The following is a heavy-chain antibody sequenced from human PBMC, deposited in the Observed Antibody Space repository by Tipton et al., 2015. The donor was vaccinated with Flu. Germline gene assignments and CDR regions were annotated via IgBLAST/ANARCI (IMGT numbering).Heavy chain of an antibody. CDR2: ISSSGSTI. Sequence: SLRLSCAASGFSFSSYEMNWVRQAPGKGLEWLSYISSSGSTISYADSVRGRFTISRDNAKNSLYLQMNGLRAEDTALYYCATLTGDDYWGQGDLVTVSS. J-gene: IGHJ4*02. CDR3: ATLTGDDY. V-gene: IGHV3-48*03. CDR1: GFSFSSYE. D-gene: IGHD7-27*01.